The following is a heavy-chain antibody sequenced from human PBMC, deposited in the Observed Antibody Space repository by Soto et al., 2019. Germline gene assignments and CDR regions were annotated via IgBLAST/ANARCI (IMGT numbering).Heavy chain of an antibody. V-gene: IGHV3-11*06. D-gene: IGHD2-2*01. Sequence: VQLVESGGGLVQPGGSLRLSCAASGFTFSDYYMSWIRQAPGKGLEWVSYIRSSSSYTNYADSVKGRFTISRDNAKNSLYLQMNSVRAEDTAVYYCARKGTYYSGTYYVDYWGQGTLVTVSS. CDR2: IRSSSSYT. CDR3: ARKGTYYSGTYYVDY. J-gene: IGHJ4*02. CDR1: GFTFSDYY.